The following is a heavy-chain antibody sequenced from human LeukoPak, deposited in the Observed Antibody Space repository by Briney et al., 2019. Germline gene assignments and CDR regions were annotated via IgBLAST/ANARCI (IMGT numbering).Heavy chain of an antibody. CDR2: IIPILGIA. CDR1: GGTFSSYA. V-gene: IGHV1-69*04. J-gene: IGHJ4*02. D-gene: IGHD2-2*01. Sequence: SVNVSCKASGGTFSSYAIRWVRQAPGQGLEWMGRIIPILGIADYAQKFQGRVTITADKSTSTAYMELSSLRSEDTAVYYCARGIGYCSSTSCHDYWGQGTLVTVSS. CDR3: ARGIGYCSSTSCHDY.